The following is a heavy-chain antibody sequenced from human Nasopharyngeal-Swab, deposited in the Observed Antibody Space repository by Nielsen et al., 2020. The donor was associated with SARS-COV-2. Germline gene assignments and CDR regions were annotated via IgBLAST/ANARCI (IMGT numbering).Heavy chain of an antibody. D-gene: IGHD5-12*01. V-gene: IGHV1-69*04. CDR3: ARAGRGYSNGEIDGFHYMDV. Sequence: SVKVSCKGSGGTFTNYGITWVRQAPGQGLEWIGRIIPILGKANNARKFQGRVTITADKSTSTVYMELSSLRSEDTAVYYCARAGRGYSNGEIDGFHYMDVWGRRTAVAVSS. CDR2: IIPILGKA. J-gene: IGHJ6*03. CDR1: GGTFTNYG.